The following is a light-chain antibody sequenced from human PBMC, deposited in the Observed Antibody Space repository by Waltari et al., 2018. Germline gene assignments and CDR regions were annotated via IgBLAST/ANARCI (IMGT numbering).Light chain of an antibody. J-gene: IGLJ2*01. CDR1: AFPKQY. Sequence: SYELTQPPPVSVSPGQTARITCSGDAFPKQYAYWYQQKPGQAPVLVIYKDRERPSGIPERVSGSSSVTTVTLTISGVQAEDEADYYCQSADSSGTYVVFGGGTKLTVL. CDR2: KDR. CDR3: QSADSSGTYVV. V-gene: IGLV3-25*03.